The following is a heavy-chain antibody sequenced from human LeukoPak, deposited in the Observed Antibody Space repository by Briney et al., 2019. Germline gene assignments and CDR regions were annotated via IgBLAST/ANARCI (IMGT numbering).Heavy chain of an antibody. CDR3: AAGTQWELNYYYYGMDV. J-gene: IGHJ6*02. D-gene: IGHD1-26*01. CDR1: GFTFTSSA. V-gene: IGHV1-58*01. CDR2: IVVGSGNT. Sequence: SVKVSCKASGFTFTSSAVQWVRQARGQRLEWIGWIVVGSGNTNYAQKFQERVTITRDMSTSTAYMELSSLRSEDTAVYYCAAGTQWELNYYYYGMDVWGQGTTVTVSS.